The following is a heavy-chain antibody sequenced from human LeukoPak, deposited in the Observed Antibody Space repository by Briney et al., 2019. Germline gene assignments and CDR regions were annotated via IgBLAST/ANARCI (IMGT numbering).Heavy chain of an antibody. D-gene: IGHD4-17*01. CDR3: ARDTVTTGDLDY. CDR1: GYTFTGYY. V-gene: IGHV1-2*02. J-gene: IGHJ4*02. Sequence: ASVKVSCKASGYTFTGYYMHWVRQAPGQGLAWMGWINPNSGGTNYAQKFQGRVTMTRDTSISTAYMELSRLRSDDTAVYYCARDTVTTGDLDYWGQGTLVTVSS. CDR2: INPNSGGT.